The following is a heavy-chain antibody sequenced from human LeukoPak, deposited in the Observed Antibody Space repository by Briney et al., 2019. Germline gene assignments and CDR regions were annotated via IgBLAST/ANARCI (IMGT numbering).Heavy chain of an antibody. CDR1: GYTFTSYG. J-gene: IGHJ3*02. CDR2: ISAYNGNT. D-gene: IGHD7-27*01. Sequence: GASVKVSCKASGYTFTSYGISWVRQAPGQGLEWMGWISAYNGNTNYAQKFQGRATITADKSTSTAYMELSSLRSEDTAVYYCARVPNLGHDAFDIWGQGTMVTVSS. CDR3: ARVPNLGHDAFDI. V-gene: IGHV1-18*01.